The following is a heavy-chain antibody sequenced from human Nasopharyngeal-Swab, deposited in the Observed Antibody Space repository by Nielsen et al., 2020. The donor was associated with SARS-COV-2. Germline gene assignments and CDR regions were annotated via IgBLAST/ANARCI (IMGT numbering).Heavy chain of an antibody. D-gene: IGHD6-13*01. CDR1: GGSFSGYY. V-gene: IGHV4-34*01. Sequence: SETLSLTCAVYGGSFSGYYLSWIRQPPGKGLEWIGEINHSGSTNYNPSLKSRVTISVDTSKNQFSLKLSSVTAADTAAYYCARGGSSCWFDPWGQGTLVTVSS. CDR3: ARGGSSCWFDP. J-gene: IGHJ5*02. CDR2: INHSGST.